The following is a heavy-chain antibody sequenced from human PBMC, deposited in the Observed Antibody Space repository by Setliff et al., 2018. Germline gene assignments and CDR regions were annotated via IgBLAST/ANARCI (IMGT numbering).Heavy chain of an antibody. Sequence: PGGSLSLSCAASGFTLSSYWMHWVRQAPGKGLVWVSRINSDGSSTSYADSVKGRFTISRDNAKNTLYLQMNSLRAEDTAVYYCARGPWKHSAYYYYYHMDVWGKGTTVTVSS. CDR3: ARGPWKHSAYYYYYHMDV. J-gene: IGHJ6*04. V-gene: IGHV3-74*01. CDR1: GFTLSSYW. CDR2: INSDGSST. D-gene: IGHD1-1*01.